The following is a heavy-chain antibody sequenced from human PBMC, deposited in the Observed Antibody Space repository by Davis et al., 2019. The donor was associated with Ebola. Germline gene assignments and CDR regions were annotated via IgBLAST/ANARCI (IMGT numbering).Heavy chain of an antibody. V-gene: IGHV1-3*01. J-gene: IGHJ5*02. CDR2: INAGNGDT. Sequence: AASVKVSCKASGYIFTSYAIHWVRQAPGQRLEWMGWINAGNGDTKYSQNFQGRLTVTRDTSASTAYMELYSLRSEDTAVYYCARGRTVTDTRGLSWFDPWGQGTLVTVSS. CDR1: GYIFTSYA. CDR3: ARGRTVTDTRGLSWFDP. D-gene: IGHD6-19*01.